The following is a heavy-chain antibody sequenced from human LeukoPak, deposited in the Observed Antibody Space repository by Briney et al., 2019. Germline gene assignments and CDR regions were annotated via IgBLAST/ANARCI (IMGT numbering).Heavy chain of an antibody. CDR2: ISYDGSNK. CDR3: ARGFGRP. CDR1: GFTFSSYG. J-gene: IGHJ5*02. D-gene: IGHD3-10*01. V-gene: IGHV3-30*03. Sequence: GGSLRLSCAASGFTFSSYGMHWVRQAPGKGLEWVAVISYDGSNKYYADSVKGRFTISRDNSKNTLYLQMNNLRAEDTAVYYCARGFGRPWGQGTLVTVSS.